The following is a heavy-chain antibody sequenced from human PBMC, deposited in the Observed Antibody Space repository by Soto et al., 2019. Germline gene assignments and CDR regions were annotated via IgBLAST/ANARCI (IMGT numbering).Heavy chain of an antibody. CDR1: GFTFSSYA. J-gene: IGHJ3*02. V-gene: IGHV3-23*01. CDR3: AKERSGWYRGGDAFDI. CDR2: ISGSGGST. D-gene: IGHD6-19*01. Sequence: EVQLLESGGGLVQPGGSLRLSCAASGFTFSSYAMSWVRQAPGKGLEWVSAISGSGGSTYYADSVKGRFTISRDNSKNTLYLQMNSLRAEDTAVYYCAKERSGWYRGGDAFDIWGQGTMVTVSS.